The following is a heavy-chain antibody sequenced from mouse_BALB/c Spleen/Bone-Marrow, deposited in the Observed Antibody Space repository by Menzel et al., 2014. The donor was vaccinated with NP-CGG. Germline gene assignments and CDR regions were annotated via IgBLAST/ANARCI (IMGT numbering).Heavy chain of an antibody. Sequence: QVQLKQSGAELMKPGASVKISCKATGYTFSSYWIEWVKQRPGHGLEWIGEILPGSGSTNYNEKFKGKATFTADTSSNTAYMQLSSLTSEDSAFYYCARHYYDSSHFAYWGQGTLVTVSA. D-gene: IGHD1-1*01. CDR2: ILPGSGST. CDR1: GYTFSSYW. J-gene: IGHJ3*01. V-gene: IGHV1-9*01. CDR3: ARHYYDSSHFAY.